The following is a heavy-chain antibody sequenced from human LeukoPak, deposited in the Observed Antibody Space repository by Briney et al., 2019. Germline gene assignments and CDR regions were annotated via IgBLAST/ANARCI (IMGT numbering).Heavy chain of an antibody. Sequence: MASETLSLTCTVSGGSISSYYWSWIRQPPGKGLEWIGYIYYSGSTNYNPSLKSRVTISVDTSKNQFSLKLSSVTAADTAVYYCAREGKDIVVVPAAMRYYYYMDVWGKGTTVTISS. D-gene: IGHD2-2*01. V-gene: IGHV4-59*01. J-gene: IGHJ6*03. CDR1: GGSISSYY. CDR2: IYYSGST. CDR3: AREGKDIVVVPAAMRYYYYMDV.